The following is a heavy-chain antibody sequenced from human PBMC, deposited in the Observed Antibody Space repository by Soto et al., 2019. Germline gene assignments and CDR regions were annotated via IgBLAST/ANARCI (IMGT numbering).Heavy chain of an antibody. V-gene: IGHV4-34*01. CDR1: GGSFSGYY. Sequence: QVQLQQWGAGLLKPSETLSLTCAVYGGSFSGYYWSWIRQPPGKGLEWIGEINHSGSTNYNPALKSRVTIAVDTSKNRFSLKLSSVTAADTAVYYCARPYCSGGSCYLIFDYWGQGTLVTVSS. D-gene: IGHD2-15*01. J-gene: IGHJ4*02. CDR2: INHSGST. CDR3: ARPYCSGGSCYLIFDY.